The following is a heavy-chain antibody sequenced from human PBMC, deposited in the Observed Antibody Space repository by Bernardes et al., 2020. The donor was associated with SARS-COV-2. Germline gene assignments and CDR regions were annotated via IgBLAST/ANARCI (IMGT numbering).Heavy chain of an antibody. J-gene: IGHJ6*02. Sequence: GGSLRLSCAASGFTFSDYYMSWIRQAPGKGLEWVSYISSSSSYTNYADSVKGRFTISRDNAKNSLYLQMNSLRDEDTAVYYCARDLGIPLEIHYYYFGMDVWGQGTTVTVSS. CDR3: ARDLGIPLEIHYYYFGMDV. CDR2: ISSSSSYT. CDR1: GFTFSDYY. D-gene: IGHD5-18*01. V-gene: IGHV3-11*06.